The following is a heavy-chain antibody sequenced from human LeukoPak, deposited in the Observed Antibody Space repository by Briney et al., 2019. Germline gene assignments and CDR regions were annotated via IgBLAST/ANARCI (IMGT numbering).Heavy chain of an antibody. V-gene: IGHV3-23*01. CDR1: GFTFSSYA. CDR3: ATSMGITGTNKPFDY. J-gene: IGHJ4*02. D-gene: IGHD1-20*01. CDR2: ISGSGGST. Sequence: GGSLRLSCAASGFTFSSYAMSWVRQAPGKGLEWVSTISGSGGSTYYADSVKGRFTISRDNSKNTLYLQMDSLKAEDTALYYCATSMGITGTNKPFDYWGQGTLVTVSS.